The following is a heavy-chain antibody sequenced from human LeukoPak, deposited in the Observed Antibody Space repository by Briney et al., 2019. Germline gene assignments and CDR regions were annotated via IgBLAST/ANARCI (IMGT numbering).Heavy chain of an antibody. CDR1: GGSISSSSYY. CDR2: IYYSGST. CDR3: ARDWGSSNYGSGYYYYMDV. J-gene: IGHJ6*03. D-gene: IGHD4-11*01. V-gene: IGHV4-39*07. Sequence: PSETLSLTCTVSGGSISSSSYYWGWIRQPPGKGLEWIGRIYYSGSTNYNPSLKSRVTISVDTSKNQFSLKLSSVTAADTAVYYCARDWGSSNYGSGYYYYMDVWGKGTTVTVSS.